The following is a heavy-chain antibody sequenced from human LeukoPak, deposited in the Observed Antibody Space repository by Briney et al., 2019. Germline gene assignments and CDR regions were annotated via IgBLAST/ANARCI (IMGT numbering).Heavy chain of an antibody. CDR3: ATDPGEIVPAAKGPRGDYCYGMDV. D-gene: IGHD2-2*01. J-gene: IGHJ6*02. CDR1: GYTFTSHY. CDR2: IIPIFGTA. V-gene: IGHV1-69*06. Sequence: SVKVSCKASGYTFTSHYMHWVRQAPGQGLEWMGGIIPIFGTANYAQKFQGRVTMTEDTSTDTAYMELNSLRSDDTAVYYCATDPGEIVPAAKGPRGDYCYGMDVWGQGTTVTVSS.